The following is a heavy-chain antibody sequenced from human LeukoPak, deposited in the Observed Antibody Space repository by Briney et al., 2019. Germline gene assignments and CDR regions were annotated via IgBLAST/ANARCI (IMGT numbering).Heavy chain of an antibody. CDR2: IYYSGST. D-gene: IGHD2-2*01. J-gene: IGHJ3*02. Sequence: SETLSLTCTVSGGSISSSSYYWGWIRRPPGKGLEWIGSIYYSGSTYYNPSLKSRVTISVDRSKNQFSLNLNSVTAADTAVYYCARYGLLGLSEINAFDIWGQGTMVTVSS. CDR1: GGSISSSSYY. V-gene: IGHV4-39*07. CDR3: ARYGLLGLSEINAFDI.